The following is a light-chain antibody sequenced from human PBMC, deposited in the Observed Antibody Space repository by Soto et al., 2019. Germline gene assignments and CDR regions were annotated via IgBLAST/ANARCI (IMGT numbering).Light chain of an antibody. J-gene: IGKJ5*01. CDR3: QQYGSSPPIT. Sequence: EIVLTQSPGPLSLSPGERATLSCRSSQSVSSSYLAWYQQQPRQAPRLLLYGASSRATGIPDRFSGSGAGTDFIPTISRLEPEDFSVYYCQQYGSSPPITFGQGTRLEIK. CDR1: QSVSSSY. CDR2: GAS. V-gene: IGKV3-20*01.